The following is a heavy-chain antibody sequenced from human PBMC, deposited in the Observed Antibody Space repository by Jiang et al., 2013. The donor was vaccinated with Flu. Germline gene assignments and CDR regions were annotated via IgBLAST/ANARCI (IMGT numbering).Heavy chain of an antibody. Sequence: KPTQTLTLTCTFSGFSLRTSEVGLAWVRQPPGKALEWLAVIYSDDDKRYRPSLSSRLTLTKDTSRNQVVLTMTDMDPLDTATYYCAHTAGPYGDFAVEYWGQGILVTVSS. V-gene: IGHV2-5*02. D-gene: IGHD4-17*01. CDR3: AHTAGPYGDFAVEY. CDR2: IYSDDDK. CDR1: GFSLRTSEVG. J-gene: IGHJ4*02.